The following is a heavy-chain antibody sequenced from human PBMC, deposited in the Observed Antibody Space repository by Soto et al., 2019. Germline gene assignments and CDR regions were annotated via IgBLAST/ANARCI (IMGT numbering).Heavy chain of an antibody. CDR1: GFTFSSYG. CDR2: ISYDGSNK. D-gene: IGHD3-10*01. V-gene: IGHV3-30*18. Sequence: TGGSLRLSCAASGFTFSSYGMHWVRQAPGKGLEWVAVISYDGSNKYYADSVKGRFTISRDNSKNTLYLQMNSLRAEDTAVYYCAKDINLGLDYWGQGTLVTVSS. CDR3: AKDINLGLDY. J-gene: IGHJ4*02.